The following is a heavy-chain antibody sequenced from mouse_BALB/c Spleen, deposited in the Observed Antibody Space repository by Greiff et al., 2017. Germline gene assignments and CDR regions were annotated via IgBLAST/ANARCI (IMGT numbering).Heavy chain of an antibody. CDR3: AREAYYGNYDYAMDY. CDR1: GFSLTSYG. D-gene: IGHD2-10*01. V-gene: IGHV2-9*02. Sequence: QVQLQQSGPGLVAPSQSLSITCTVSGFSLTSYGVHWVRQPPGKGLEWLGVIWAGGSTNYNSALMSRLSISKDNSKSQVFLKMNSLQTDDTAMYYCAREAYYGNYDYAMDYWGQGTSVTVSS. CDR2: IWAGGST. J-gene: IGHJ4*01.